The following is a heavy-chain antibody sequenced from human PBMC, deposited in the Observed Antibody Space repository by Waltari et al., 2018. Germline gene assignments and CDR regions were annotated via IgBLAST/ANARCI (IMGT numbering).Heavy chain of an antibody. J-gene: IGHJ4*02. CDR1: GGSISIYT. CDR2: IYYSGST. D-gene: IGHD2-2*01. Sequence: QVQLPESGPGLVKPSETLSLPCTVSGGSISIYTWRGTRQPAGKGLEWIGYIYYSGSTNYNPSLKSRVTISVDTSKNQFSLKLSSVTAADTAVYYCARYCSSTSCYGGNYFDYWGQGTLVTVSS. CDR3: ARYCSSTSCYGGNYFDY. V-gene: IGHV4-59*01.